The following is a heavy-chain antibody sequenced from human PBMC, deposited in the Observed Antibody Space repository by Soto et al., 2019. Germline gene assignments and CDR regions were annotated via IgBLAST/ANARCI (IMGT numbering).Heavy chain of an antibody. CDR2: INPSGGST. Sequence: GASVKVSCKASGYTFTSYYMHWVRQAPGQGLEWMGIINPSGGSTSYAQKFQGRVTMTRDTSTGTVYMELSSLRSEDTAVYYCARDFKFLTGYRQFSREPYYFDYGGQGPRVTVS. D-gene: IGHD3-9*01. CDR1: GYTFTSYY. CDR3: ARDFKFLTGYRQFSREPYYFDY. V-gene: IGHV1-46*01. J-gene: IGHJ4*02.